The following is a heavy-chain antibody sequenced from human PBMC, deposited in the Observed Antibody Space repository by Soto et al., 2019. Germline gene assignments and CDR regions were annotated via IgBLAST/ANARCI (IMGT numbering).Heavy chain of an antibody. D-gene: IGHD5-12*01. CDR2: IYYSGST. V-gene: IGHV4-59*01. CDR3: ARNSGYEEGAFDI. CDR1: GGSINSYY. J-gene: IGHJ3*02. Sequence: SETLSLTRTVSGGSINSYYWSWIRQPPGKGLEWIGYIYYSGSTNYNPSLKSRVTISVDTSKNQFSLKLSSVTAADTAVYYCARNSGYEEGAFDIWGQGTMVTVS.